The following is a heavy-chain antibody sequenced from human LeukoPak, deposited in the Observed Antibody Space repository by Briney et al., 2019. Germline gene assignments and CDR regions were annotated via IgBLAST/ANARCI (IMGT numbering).Heavy chain of an antibody. J-gene: IGHJ4*02. CDR3: ARGVHTYRWIQLPKYFDH. V-gene: IGHV4-34*01. CDR2: INHSGST. D-gene: IGHD5-18*01. CDR1: GGSFSGYY. Sequence: SETLSLTCAVYGGSFSGYYWSWIRQPPGKGLEWIGEINHSGSTNYNPSLKSRVTISVDTSKNQFSLKLSSVTAADTAVYYCARGVHTYRWIQLPKYFDHWGQGTLVTVSS.